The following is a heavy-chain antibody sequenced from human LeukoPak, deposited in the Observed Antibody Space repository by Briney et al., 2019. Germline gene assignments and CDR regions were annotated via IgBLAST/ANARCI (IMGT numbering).Heavy chain of an antibody. V-gene: IGHV1-2*02. D-gene: IGHD3-10*01. CDR3: ARGVAVRAFDY. CDR1: GYTFTAYY. Sequence: ASVKVSFKASGYTFTAYYMHWVRQAPGQGLEWMAWINPTSGATNYAQKFQGRVTMTRDTSISTVYMELSRLRSDDTAMYYCARGVAVRAFDYWGQGTLVTVSS. CDR2: INPTSGAT. J-gene: IGHJ4*02.